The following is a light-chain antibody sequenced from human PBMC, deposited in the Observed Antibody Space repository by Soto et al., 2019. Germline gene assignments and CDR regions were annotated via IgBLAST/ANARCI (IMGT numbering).Light chain of an antibody. CDR3: QQRSNWPLT. CDR1: QSVSSY. Sequence: EIVLTQSPATLSLSPGERATLSSRASQSVSSYLAWYKQKPGQAPRLLIYDASKKDTGIPARFSGSRSGTNFTFTISSLEPEDFAVYYCQQRSNWPLTFGGGTKVDIK. J-gene: IGKJ4*01. V-gene: IGKV3-11*01. CDR2: DAS.